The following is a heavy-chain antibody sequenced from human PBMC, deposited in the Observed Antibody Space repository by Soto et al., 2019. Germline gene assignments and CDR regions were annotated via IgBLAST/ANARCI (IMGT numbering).Heavy chain of an antibody. J-gene: IGHJ5*02. CDR2: ISGSGGST. Sequence: EVQLLESGGGLVQPGGSLRLSCAASGFTFSSYAMSWVRQAPGKGLEWVSAISGSGGSTYYADSVKGRFTISRDNSKNTLYLQMNSLRAEDTAVYYCAKDRSGSGWYGDNWFDPWGQGTLVTVSS. D-gene: IGHD6-19*01. V-gene: IGHV3-23*01. CDR3: AKDRSGSGWYGDNWFDP. CDR1: GFTFSSYA.